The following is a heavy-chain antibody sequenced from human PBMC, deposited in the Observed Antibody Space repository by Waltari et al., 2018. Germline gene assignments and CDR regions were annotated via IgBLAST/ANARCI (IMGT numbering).Heavy chain of an antibody. CDR1: GYTFTSYG. V-gene: IGHV1-18*01. CDR3: ARDLSRITIFGVVSPNWFDP. J-gene: IGHJ5*02. CDR2: VSAYNGNT. D-gene: IGHD3-3*01. Sequence: QVQLVQSGAEVKKPGASVKVSCKASGYTFTSYGISWVRQAPGQGLEWMGWVSAYNGNTNYAQKRQGRVTMTTDTSTSTAYMELRSLRSDDTAVYYCARDLSRITIFGVVSPNWFDPWGQGTLVTVSS.